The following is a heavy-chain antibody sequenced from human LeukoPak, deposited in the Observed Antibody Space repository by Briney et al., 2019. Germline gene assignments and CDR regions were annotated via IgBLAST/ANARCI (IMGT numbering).Heavy chain of an antibody. D-gene: IGHD1-26*01. J-gene: IGHJ4*02. V-gene: IGHV1-2*02. Sequence: ASVKVSCKASGYTFTSYGISWVRQAPGQGLEWMGWINPNSGGTNYAQKFQGRVTMTRDTSISTAYMELSRLRPDDTAVYYCARDISVGATHFDYWGQGTLVTVSS. CDR1: GYTFTSYG. CDR2: INPNSGGT. CDR3: ARDISVGATHFDY.